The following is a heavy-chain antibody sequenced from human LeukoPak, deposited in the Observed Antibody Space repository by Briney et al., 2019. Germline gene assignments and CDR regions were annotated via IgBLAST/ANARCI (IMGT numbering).Heavy chain of an antibody. Sequence: ASVKVSCKASGGTFSSYAISWVRQAPGQGLEWMGGIIPIFGTANYAQKFQGRVTITADESTSTAYMELRSLRSDDTAVYYCARNRRDSSGYYGYWGQGTLVTVSS. CDR2: IIPIFGTA. CDR1: GGTFSSYA. D-gene: IGHD3-22*01. CDR3: ARNRRDSSGYYGY. V-gene: IGHV1-69*13. J-gene: IGHJ4*02.